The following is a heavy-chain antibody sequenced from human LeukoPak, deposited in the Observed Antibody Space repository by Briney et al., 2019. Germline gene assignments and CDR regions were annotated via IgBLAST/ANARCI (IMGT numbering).Heavy chain of an antibody. V-gene: IGHV1-2*02. J-gene: IGHJ4*02. CDR3: ARASGSSSYGSDY. Sequence: ASVKVSCKASGYTFTGYYMHWVRQAPGQGLEWMGWINPNSGGTNYAQKFQGRVTMTRDTSISTAYMELSRLRSDDTAVYYCARASGSSSYGSDYWGQGTLVTVSS. CDR2: INPNSGGT. CDR1: GYTFTGYY. D-gene: IGHD6-6*01.